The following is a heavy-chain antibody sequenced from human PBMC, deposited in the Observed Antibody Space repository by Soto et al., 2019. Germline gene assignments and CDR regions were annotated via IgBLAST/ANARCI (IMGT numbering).Heavy chain of an antibody. CDR3: ARERAATIYYFDY. V-gene: IGHV1-69*13. D-gene: IGHD6-25*01. Sequence: SVKVSCKASGGTFSSYAISWVRQAPGQGLEWMGGIIPIFGTANYAQKFQGRVTITADESTSTAYMELSSLRSEDTAVYYCARERAATIYYFDYWGQGTLVTVSS. J-gene: IGHJ4*02. CDR1: GGTFSSYA. CDR2: IIPIFGTA.